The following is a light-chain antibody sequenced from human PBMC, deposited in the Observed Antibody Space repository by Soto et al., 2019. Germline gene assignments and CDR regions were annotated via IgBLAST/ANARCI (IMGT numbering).Light chain of an antibody. CDR2: EGS. J-gene: IGLJ1*01. CDR1: SSDVGSYNL. Sequence: QSVLTQPASVSGAPGQSMTISCTGTSSDVGSYNLVSWYQQHPGKAPKLMIYEGSKRPSGVSNRFSGSKSGNTASLTISGLQAEEEADYYCCSYAGNTLYVFGTGTKVTVL. CDR3: CSYAGNTLYV. V-gene: IGLV2-23*01.